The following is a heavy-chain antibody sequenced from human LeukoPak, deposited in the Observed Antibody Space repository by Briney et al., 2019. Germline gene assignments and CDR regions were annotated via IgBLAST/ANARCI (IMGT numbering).Heavy chain of an antibody. J-gene: IGHJ4*02. CDR1: GGSISSSSYY. Sequence: SETLSLTCTVSGGSISSSSYYWGWIRQPPGKGLEWIGSIYYSGSTYYNPSLKSRVTISVDTSKNQFSLKLSSVTAADTAVYYCARPDCSSTSCYGFDYWGQGTLVAVSS. D-gene: IGHD2-2*01. V-gene: IGHV4-39*01. CDR3: ARPDCSSTSCYGFDY. CDR2: IYYSGST.